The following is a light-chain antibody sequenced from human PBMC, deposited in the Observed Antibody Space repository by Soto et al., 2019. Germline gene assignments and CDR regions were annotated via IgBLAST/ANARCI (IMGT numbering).Light chain of an antibody. J-gene: IGKJ5*01. Sequence: EIVLTQSPATLSLSPGERATLSCGASQSVSSSYLAWYQQKPGLAPRLLIYDASSRAPGIPDRFSGSGSGTDFTLTISRLEPEEFAVYYCQQYGSSPPITFGQGTRLEIK. CDR2: DAS. CDR1: QSVSSSY. V-gene: IGKV3D-20*01. CDR3: QQYGSSPPIT.